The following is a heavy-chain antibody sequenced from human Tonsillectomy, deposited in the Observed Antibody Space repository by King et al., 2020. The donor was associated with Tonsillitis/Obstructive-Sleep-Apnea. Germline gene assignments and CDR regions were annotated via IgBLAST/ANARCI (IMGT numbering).Heavy chain of an antibody. CDR3: THRLDNGDYNWFDP. V-gene: IGHV2-5*02. Sequence: TLKESGPTLVKPTQTLTLTCSFSGFSLITSGVGVGWIRQPPGKALEWLSLIYWDDDKWYSPSLKSRLTITKDTSKNQVVLTMTNMDPVDIATYYCTHRLDNGDYNWFDPWGQGTLVTVSS. CDR1: GFSLITSGVG. CDR2: IYWDDDK. D-gene: IGHD4-17*01. J-gene: IGHJ5*02.